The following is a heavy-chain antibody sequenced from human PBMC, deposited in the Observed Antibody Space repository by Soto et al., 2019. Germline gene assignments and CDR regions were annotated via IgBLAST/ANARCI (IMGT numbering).Heavy chain of an antibody. V-gene: IGHV4-59*01. J-gene: IGHJ6*02. CDR3: AREGLTGTIGLYYYYGMDV. Sequence: QVQLQESGLGLVKPSETLSLTCTVSGGSISSYYWSWIRQPPGKGLEWIGYIYYSGSTNYNPSLKGRVTISVDTSKYQCSLKLSSVTAADTAVYYWAREGLTGTIGLYYYYGMDVWGQGTTVTVSS. CDR2: IYYSGST. D-gene: IGHD1-7*01. CDR1: GGSISSYY.